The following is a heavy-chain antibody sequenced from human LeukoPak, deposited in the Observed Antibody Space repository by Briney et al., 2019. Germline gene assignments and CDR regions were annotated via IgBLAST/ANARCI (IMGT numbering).Heavy chain of an antibody. D-gene: IGHD2-2*01. CDR2: IWYDGSNE. Sequence: GGSLRLSCAASGFTSSNYGMHWVRQAPGKGLEWVAVIWYDGSNEYYADSVKGRFTISRDNSKNTLYLQMNSLRAEDTAVYYCARGGRYCSSSSCHLGDYWGQGTLVTVSS. CDR1: GFTSSNYG. CDR3: ARGGRYCSSSSCHLGDY. V-gene: IGHV3-33*01. J-gene: IGHJ4*02.